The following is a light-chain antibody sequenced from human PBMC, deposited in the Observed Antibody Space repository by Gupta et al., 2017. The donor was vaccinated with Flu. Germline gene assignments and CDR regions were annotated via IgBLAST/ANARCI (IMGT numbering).Light chain of an antibody. Sequence: PSTLSASVGDRVTISCRASQKMNSQLAWYQQKPGKAPQVLIYEASSLESGVPSSFSGSGSGTEFTLTISSLQPDDFATYYCQQHYSYPKTFGQGTKVEIK. V-gene: IGKV1-5*01. J-gene: IGKJ4*01. CDR2: EAS. CDR1: QKMNSQ. CDR3: QQHYSYPKT.